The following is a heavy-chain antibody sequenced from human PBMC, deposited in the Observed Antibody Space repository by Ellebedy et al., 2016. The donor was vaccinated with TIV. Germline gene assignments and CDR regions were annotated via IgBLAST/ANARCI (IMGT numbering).Heavy chain of an antibody. CDR2: IYSSGIT. V-gene: IGHV3-53*01. CDR3: SRVDLGLAFHY. J-gene: IGHJ4*02. Sequence: GGSLRLSCAVSGFTVSGNYMSWVRQAPGKGLEWVSIIYSSGITYYSDSVKGRLTISRDNSKNTVSLQMNSLRAEDTAVYYCSRVDLGLAFHYWGRGTLVTVSS. D-gene: IGHD3/OR15-3a*01. CDR1: GFTVSGNY.